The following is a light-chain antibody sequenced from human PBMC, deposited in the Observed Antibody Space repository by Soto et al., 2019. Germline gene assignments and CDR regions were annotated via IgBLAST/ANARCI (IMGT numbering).Light chain of an antibody. CDR2: DAS. CDR3: QQRSNWIT. V-gene: IGKV3-11*01. CDR1: QSVSSY. J-gene: IGKJ5*01. Sequence: DIVLTQYTTTLSLSPGPSATLSCRASQSVSSYLAWYQQKPGQAPRLLIYDASNRATGIPARFSGSGSGTDFTLTISSLEPEDFAVYYCQQRSNWITFGQGTRLEIK.